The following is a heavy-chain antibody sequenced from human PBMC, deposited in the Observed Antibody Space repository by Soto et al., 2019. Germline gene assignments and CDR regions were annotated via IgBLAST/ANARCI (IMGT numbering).Heavy chain of an antibody. CDR1: GYTFTSYG. CDR2: ISAYNGNT. V-gene: IGHV1-18*04. J-gene: IGHJ3*02. CDR3: ARDSAIAARVAFDI. Sequence: VCCKASGYTFTSYGISWVRHAPGQGLEWMGWISAYNGNTNYAQKLQGRVTMTTDTSTSTAYMELRSLRSDDTAVYYCARDSAIAARVAFDICGQRTMVTVSS. D-gene: IGHD6-6*01.